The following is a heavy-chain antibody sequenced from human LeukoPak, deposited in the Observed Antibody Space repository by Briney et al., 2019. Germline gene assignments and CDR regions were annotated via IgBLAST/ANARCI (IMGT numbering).Heavy chain of an antibody. Sequence: GGSLRLSCAASGFTFSSYSMNWVRQAPGKGLEWVSSISSSSSYIYYADSVKGRFTISRDNAKNPLYLQMNSLRAEDTAVFYCARLVATTHDAFDIWGQGTMVTVSS. CDR3: ARLVATTHDAFDI. D-gene: IGHD5-12*01. CDR2: ISSSSSYI. J-gene: IGHJ3*02. CDR1: GFTFSSYS. V-gene: IGHV3-21*01.